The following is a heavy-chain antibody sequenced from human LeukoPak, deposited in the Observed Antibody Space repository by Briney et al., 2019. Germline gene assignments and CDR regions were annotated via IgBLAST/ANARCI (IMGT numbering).Heavy chain of an antibody. D-gene: IGHD3-9*01. CDR3: ARVLSPEPYDILTGYPYSPGDY. Sequence: ASVKVSCKASGYTFTSYGISWVRQAPGQGLEWMGWISTYNGNTNYAQKFQGRVTMTTDTSTRTAYMEARSLRSDDTAVYYCARVLSPEPYDILTGYPYSPGDYWGQGTLLTVSS. CDR1: GYTFTSYG. V-gene: IGHV1-18*01. CDR2: ISTYNGNT. J-gene: IGHJ4*02.